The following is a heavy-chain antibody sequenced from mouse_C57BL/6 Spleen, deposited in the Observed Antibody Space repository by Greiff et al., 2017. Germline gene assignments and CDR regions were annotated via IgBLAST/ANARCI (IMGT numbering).Heavy chain of an antibody. CDR3: ARSYGSSYFDY. CDR2: INPGSGGT. CDR1: GYAFTNYL. J-gene: IGHJ2*01. D-gene: IGHD1-1*01. Sequence: QVQPQQSGAELVRPGTSVKVSCKASGYAFTNYLIEWVKQRPGQGLEWIGVINPGSGGTNYNEKFKGKATLTADKSSSTAYMQLSSLTSEDSAVYFCARSYGSSYFDYWGQGTTLTVSS. V-gene: IGHV1-54*01.